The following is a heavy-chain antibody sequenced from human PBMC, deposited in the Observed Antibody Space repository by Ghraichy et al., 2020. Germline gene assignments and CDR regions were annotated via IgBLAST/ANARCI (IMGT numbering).Heavy chain of an antibody. Sequence: GALRLSCAASGFTFSSFSMSWVRQAPGKGLEWVSSISGSSTYIYYTDSVKGRFTISRDNAKSSLYLQMNSLRADDTGVYYCARDPQTSAGSKFDYWGQGTLVTVSS. D-gene: IGHD6-13*01. CDR1: GFTFSSFS. CDR3: ARDPQTSAGSKFDY. CDR2: ISGSSTYI. J-gene: IGHJ4*02. V-gene: IGHV3-21*01.